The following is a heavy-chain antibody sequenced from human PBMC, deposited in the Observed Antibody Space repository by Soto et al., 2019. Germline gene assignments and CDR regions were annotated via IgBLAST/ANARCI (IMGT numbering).Heavy chain of an antibody. V-gene: IGHV3-23*01. D-gene: IGHD2-2*01. CDR2: ISGSGGST. CDR1: GFTFSSYA. CDR3: AKRKRVDCSSTSCPLRYYFDY. Sequence: GGSMRLSCAASGFTFSSYAMSWVRQAPGKGLEWVSAISGSGGSTYYADSVKGRFTISRDNSKNTLYLQMNSLRAEDTAVYYCAKRKRVDCSSTSCPLRYYFDYWGQGTLVTVSS. J-gene: IGHJ4*02.